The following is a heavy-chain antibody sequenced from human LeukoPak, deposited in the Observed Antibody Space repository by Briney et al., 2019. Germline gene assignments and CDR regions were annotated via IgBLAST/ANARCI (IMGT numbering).Heavy chain of an antibody. J-gene: IGHJ4*02. CDR3: ARAGYCSGGSCYGSDY. CDR2: IWYDGSNK. D-gene: IGHD2-15*01. V-gene: IGHV3-33*01. CDR1: GFTFSSYG. Sequence: GGSLRLSCAASGFTFSSYGMYWVRQAPGKGLDWVTLIWYDGSNKYYAASVMGRFAISRDNSKNTMYLQMNSRRAEDTAVYYCARAGYCSGGSCYGSDYWGQGTLVTVSS.